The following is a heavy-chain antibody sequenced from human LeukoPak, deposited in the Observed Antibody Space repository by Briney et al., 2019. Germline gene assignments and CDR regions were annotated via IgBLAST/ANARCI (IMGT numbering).Heavy chain of an antibody. J-gene: IGHJ5*02. CDR1: GGSFSGYY. V-gene: IGHV4-34*01. Sequence: SETLSLTCAVYGGSFSGYYWSWLRQPPGKGLEWIGEINHSGSTNYNPSLKSRVTISVDTSKNQFSLKLSSVTAADTAVYYCARASSSWLRNPGWFDHWGQGTLVTVSS. D-gene: IGHD6-13*01. CDR3: ARASSSWLRNPGWFDH. CDR2: INHSGST.